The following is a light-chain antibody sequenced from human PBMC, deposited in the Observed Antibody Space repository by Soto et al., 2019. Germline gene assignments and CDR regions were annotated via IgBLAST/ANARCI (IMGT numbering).Light chain of an antibody. Sequence: QSVLTQPPSASGSPGQAVTISCTGTSRDIGGYDFVSWYQVRPGEAPQLIIYNVNGRPSGVPDRFSGSKSGNTASLTVSGLQAEDEADYYCSSYAGSNNLYVFGTGTKVTVL. J-gene: IGLJ1*01. CDR3: SSYAGSNNLYV. V-gene: IGLV2-8*01. CDR2: NVN. CDR1: SRDIGGYDF.